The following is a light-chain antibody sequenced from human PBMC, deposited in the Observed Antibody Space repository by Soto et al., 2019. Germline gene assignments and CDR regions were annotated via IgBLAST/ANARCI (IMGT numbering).Light chain of an antibody. J-gene: IGKJ4*01. CDR1: QDVSSW. CDR3: QPANSFPLT. CDR2: SAS. V-gene: IGKV1-12*01. Sequence: DIQVTHSPSSVSASVGDRVTITCRTSQDVSSWLAWYQQKPGKAPELLIYSASTLQTGVPSRFSGSGSGTDFTLTISSLQPEDFATYYCQPANSFPLTFGGGTKVEIK.